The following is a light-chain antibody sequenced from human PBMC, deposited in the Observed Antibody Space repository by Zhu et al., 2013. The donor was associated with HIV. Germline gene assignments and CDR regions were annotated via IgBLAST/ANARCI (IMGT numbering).Light chain of an antibody. CDR2: GAS. J-gene: IGKJ1*01. V-gene: IGKV3-20*01. Sequence: IVLTQSPGTLSLSPGERATLSCRASQTVNSAYLAWYQQIPGQAPRLLIYGASTRAAGIPDRFSGSGSGTDFTLTISSLQTDDFATYYCQQYNSYSKTFGQGTKVEIK. CDR1: QTVNSAY. CDR3: QQYNSYSKT.